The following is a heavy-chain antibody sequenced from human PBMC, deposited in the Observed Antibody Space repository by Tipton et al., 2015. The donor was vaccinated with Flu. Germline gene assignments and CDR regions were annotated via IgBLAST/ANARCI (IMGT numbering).Heavy chain of an antibody. D-gene: IGHD6-6*01. Sequence: SLRLSCAASGFSFSNHWMHWVRQAPGKGLEWVANIKQDGSERYYVDSVKGRFTISRDNAKNSLYLQMNSLRAEDTAVYYCARAVGSSSSYWGQGTLVTVSS. V-gene: IGHV3-7*01. CDR2: IKQDGSER. CDR3: ARAVGSSSSY. J-gene: IGHJ4*02. CDR1: GFSFSNHW.